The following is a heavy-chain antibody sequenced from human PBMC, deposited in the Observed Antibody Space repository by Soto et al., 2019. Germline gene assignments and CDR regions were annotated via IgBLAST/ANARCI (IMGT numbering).Heavy chain of an antibody. CDR3: ARVDSASLLAY. CDR1: GGSVSNGAHY. V-gene: IGHV4-31*01. J-gene: IGHJ4*02. Sequence: QVQLQESGPGLVKPSQTLSLTCSVSGGSVSNGAHYWSWIRQRPGKGLEWIGYIYYSGDTQYNPSCNSQLTIAVATSKDQFSLKLTSVTAADTAVSSGARVDSASLLAYWGQGTLVTVSS. D-gene: IGHD2-2*01. CDR2: IYYSGDT.